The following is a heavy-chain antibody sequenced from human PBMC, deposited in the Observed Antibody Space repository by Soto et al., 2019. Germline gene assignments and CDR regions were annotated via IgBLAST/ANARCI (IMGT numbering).Heavy chain of an antibody. J-gene: IGHJ4*02. CDR3: ARQGVVTAIFDY. D-gene: IGHD2-21*02. Sequence: PGGSLRLSCAASGFTFSSYGMHWVRQAPGKRLEWVAVIWYDGSNKYYADSVKGRFTISRDNSKNTLYLQMNSLRAEDTAVYYCARQGVVTAIFDYWGQGTLVTVSS. CDR2: IWYDGSNK. V-gene: IGHV3-33*01. CDR1: GFTFSSYG.